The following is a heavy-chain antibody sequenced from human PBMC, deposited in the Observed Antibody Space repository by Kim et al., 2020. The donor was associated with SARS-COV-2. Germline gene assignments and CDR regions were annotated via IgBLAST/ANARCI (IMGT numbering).Heavy chain of an antibody. J-gene: IGHJ5*02. V-gene: IGHV3-9*01. CDR1: GFTFDDYA. CDR2: ISWNSGSI. Sequence: GGSLRLSCAASGFTFDDYAMHWVRQAPGKGLEWVSGISWNSGSIGYADSVKGRFTISRDNAKNSLYLQMNSLRAEDTALYYCAKAETAGYSSSWFDPWGQGTLVTVSS. CDR3: AKAETAGYSSSWFDP. D-gene: IGHD6-13*01.